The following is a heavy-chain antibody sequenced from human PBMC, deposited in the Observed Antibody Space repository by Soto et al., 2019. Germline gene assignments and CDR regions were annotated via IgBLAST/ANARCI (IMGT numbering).Heavy chain of an antibody. D-gene: IGHD3-3*01. V-gene: IGHV3-30-3*01. J-gene: IGHJ4*02. CDR2: ISYDGSNK. CDR1: GFTFSSYA. Sequence: GGSLRLSCAASGFTFSSYAMHWVRQAPGKGLEWVAVISYDGSNKYYADSVKGRFTISRDNSKNTLYLQMNSLRAEDTAVYYCARSSGYYYFAYWGQGTLVTVSS. CDR3: ARSSGYYYFAY.